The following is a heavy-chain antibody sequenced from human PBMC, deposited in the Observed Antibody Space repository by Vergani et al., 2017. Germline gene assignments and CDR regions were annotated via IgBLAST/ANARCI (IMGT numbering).Heavy chain of an antibody. Sequence: QVQLVQSGAEVGKPGASVKISCKASGYTFTAYYIHWVRQAPEQGLEWVGVISPDGFSTFYAQKFQGRVTITRDTSTSTVYVEVTSLRSDDTAVYYCAREPPLTGCFDCCRQGTLVTVSS. CDR2: ISPDGFST. V-gene: IGHV1-46*03. J-gene: IGHJ4*02. D-gene: IGHD3-9*01. CDR1: GYTFTAYY. CDR3: AREPPLTGCFDC.